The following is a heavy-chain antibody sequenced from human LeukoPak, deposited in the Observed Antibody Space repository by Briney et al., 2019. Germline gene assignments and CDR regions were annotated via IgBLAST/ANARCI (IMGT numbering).Heavy chain of an antibody. Sequence: PGGSLRLSCAASGFTFSSYAMSWVRQAPGKGLEWVSAISGSGGSTYYADSMKGRFTISRDNSKNTLYLQMNSLRAEDTAVYYCAKGLVGGSGYYYYYGMDVWGQGTTVTVSS. V-gene: IGHV3-23*01. CDR3: AKGLVGGSGYYYYYGMDV. D-gene: IGHD3-9*01. J-gene: IGHJ6*02. CDR2: ISGSGGST. CDR1: GFTFSSYA.